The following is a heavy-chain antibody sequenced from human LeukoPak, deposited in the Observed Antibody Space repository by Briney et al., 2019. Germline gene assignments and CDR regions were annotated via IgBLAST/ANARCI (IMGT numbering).Heavy chain of an antibody. J-gene: IGHJ4*02. CDR1: GFTFSSYV. CDR3: ARGRGLPGPLDY. CDR2: ISYDGSNE. D-gene: IGHD3-10*01. V-gene: IGHV3-30*04. Sequence: GRSLRLSCAASGFTFSSYVMHWVRQAPGKGLEWVAIISYDGSNEYYADSVKGRFTISRDNAKNSLYLQMNSLRAEDTAVYYCARGRGLPGPLDYWGQGTLVTVSS.